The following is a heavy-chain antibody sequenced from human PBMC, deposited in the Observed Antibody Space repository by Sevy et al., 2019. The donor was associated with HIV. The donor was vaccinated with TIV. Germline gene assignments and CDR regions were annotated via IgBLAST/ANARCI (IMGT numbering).Heavy chain of an antibody. V-gene: IGHV3-48*02. J-gene: IGHJ4*02. CDR1: GFTFRDFS. D-gene: IGHD3-16*01. CDR3: ARGHVLCDY. Sequence: GGSLRLSCVASGFTFRDFSMNWVRQAPGKGLEWLSYISRSSSTICYADSVKGRFTISRDNAMNSLYLQMDSLRDEDTAVYYCARGHVLCDYWGQGALVTVSS. CDR2: ISRSSSTI.